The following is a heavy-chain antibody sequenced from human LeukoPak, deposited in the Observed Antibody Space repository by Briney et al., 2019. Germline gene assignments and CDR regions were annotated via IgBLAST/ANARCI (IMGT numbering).Heavy chain of an antibody. J-gene: IGHJ6*03. V-gene: IGHV1-8*01. CDR3: ARTVRKGLRFFFYMDV. Sequence: ASVKVSCKACGYTFSNYDVNWVRQATGQGLEWMGWMNPKSGNTGYAQKFQGRVTITRNTSISTAYMELSSLRSEDTAMYYCARTVRKGLRFFFYMDVWGKGTTVTVSS. D-gene: IGHD3-3*01. CDR1: GYTFSNYD. CDR2: MNPKSGNT.